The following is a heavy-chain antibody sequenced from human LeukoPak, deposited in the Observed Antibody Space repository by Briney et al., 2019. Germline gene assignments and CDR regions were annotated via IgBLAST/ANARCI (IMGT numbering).Heavy chain of an antibody. CDR2: IYYSGST. J-gene: IGHJ5*02. D-gene: IGHD5/OR15-5a*01. CDR3: ARVVSADLPKFDP. V-gene: IGHV4-30-4*01. CDR1: GGSISSGDYY. Sequence: SETLSLTCTVSGGSISSGDYYWSWIRQPPGKGLEWIGYIYYSGSTYYNPSLKSRVTISVDTSKNQFSLKLSSVTAADTAVYYCARVVSADLPKFDPWGQGTLVTVSS.